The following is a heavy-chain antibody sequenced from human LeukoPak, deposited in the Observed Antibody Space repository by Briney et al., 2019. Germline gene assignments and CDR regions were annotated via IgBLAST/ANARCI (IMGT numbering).Heavy chain of an antibody. J-gene: IGHJ4*02. Sequence: ASVKVSCKASGYTFTGYYMHWVRQAPGQGLEWMGWINPNSGGTNYAQKFQGRVTMTRDTSISTAYMELSRLRSDDTAVYYCARGGRRITAAGQFDYWGQGTLVTVS. CDR2: INPNSGGT. CDR3: ARGGRRITAAGQFDY. V-gene: IGHV1-2*02. D-gene: IGHD6-13*01. CDR1: GYTFTGYY.